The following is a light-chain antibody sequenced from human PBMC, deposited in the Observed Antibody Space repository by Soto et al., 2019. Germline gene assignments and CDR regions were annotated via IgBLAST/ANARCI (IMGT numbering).Light chain of an antibody. V-gene: IGLV2-8*01. CDR1: YNDVGDYNY. CDR3: SSYCGAYSNVI. Sequence: QSALTQPPSASGSPGQSVTISCAGTYNDVGDYNYVSWYQQLPGKVPKLLIYGVTERPSGVPGRFSGSKSGNTASLTVSDLQPADEAIYYCSSYCGAYSNVIFGGGTKLTVL. CDR2: GVT. J-gene: IGLJ2*01.